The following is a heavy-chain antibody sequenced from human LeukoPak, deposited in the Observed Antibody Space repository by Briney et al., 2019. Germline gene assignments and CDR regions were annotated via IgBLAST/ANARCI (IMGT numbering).Heavy chain of an antibody. V-gene: IGHV1-46*01. J-gene: IGHJ4*02. CDR2: INPSGGST. D-gene: IGHD3-10*02. Sequence: GLEWMGIINPSGGSTSYAQKFQGRVTMTRDTSTSTVYMELSSLRSEDTAVYYCARGPWYVYWGQGTLVTVSS. CDR3: ARGPWYVY.